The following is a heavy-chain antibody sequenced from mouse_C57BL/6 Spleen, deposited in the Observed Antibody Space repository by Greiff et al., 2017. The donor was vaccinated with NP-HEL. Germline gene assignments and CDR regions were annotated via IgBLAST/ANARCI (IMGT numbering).Heavy chain of an antibody. CDR2: ISSGSSTI. CDR3: ASYDGYYEGAMDY. V-gene: IGHV5-17*01. CDR1: GFTFSDYG. J-gene: IGHJ4*01. Sequence: EVKLMESGGGLVKPGGSLKLSCAASGFTFSDYGMHWVRQAPEKGLEWVAYISSGSSTIYYAATVKGRFTISRDNAKNTLFLQMTSLRSEDTAMYYCASYDGYYEGAMDYWGQGTSVTVSS. D-gene: IGHD2-3*01.